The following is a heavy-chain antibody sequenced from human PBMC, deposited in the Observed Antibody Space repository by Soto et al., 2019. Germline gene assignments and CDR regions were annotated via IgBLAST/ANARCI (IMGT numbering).Heavy chain of an antibody. CDR2: IRSSSSTI. D-gene: IGHD6-6*01. Sequence: PGGSLRLSCTASVFTFTPYTMNWVRQARVKGLEWVSYIRSSSSTIYYADSVQGRFTISRDNAENSLYLQISRLRADDTAVYYCVRNSGIGGRYFDYWGQESVLAVSS. CDR3: VRNSGIGGRYFDY. V-gene: IGHV3-48*04. J-gene: IGHJ4*02. CDR1: VFTFTPYT.